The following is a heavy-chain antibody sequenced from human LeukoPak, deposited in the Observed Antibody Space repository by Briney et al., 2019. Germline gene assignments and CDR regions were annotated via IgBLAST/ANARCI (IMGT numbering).Heavy chain of an antibody. CDR3: ARDHVGAPPS. V-gene: IGHV4-38-2*02. CDR2: IYHSGST. Sequence: PSETLSLTCTVSGYSISSGYYWGWIRQPPGKGLEWIGSIYHSGSTYYNPSLKSRVTISVDTSKNQFSLKLSSVTAADTAVYYCARDHVGAPPSWGQGTLVTVSS. D-gene: IGHD1-26*01. CDR1: GYSISSGYY. J-gene: IGHJ4*02.